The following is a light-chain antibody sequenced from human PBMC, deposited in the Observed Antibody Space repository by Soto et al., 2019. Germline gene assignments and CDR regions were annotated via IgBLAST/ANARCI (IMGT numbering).Light chain of an antibody. J-gene: IGLJ1*01. CDR3: SSYTSSSTLDV. CDR1: SRDVGGYKY. V-gene: IGLV2-14*01. Sequence: QSLLTDPASVSRFPGQAITISCTGTSRDVGGYKYVSWYQQHPGKAPKLMIYEVSNRPSGVSNRFSGSKSGNTASLTISGLQAEHEADYYCSSYTSSSTLDVFGTGTKLTVL. CDR2: EVS.